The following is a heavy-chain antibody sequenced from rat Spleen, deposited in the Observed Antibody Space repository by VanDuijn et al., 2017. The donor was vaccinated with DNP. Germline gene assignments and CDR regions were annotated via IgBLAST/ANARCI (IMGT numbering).Heavy chain of an antibody. V-gene: IGHV5-7*01. CDR3: ARLDRGGAY. D-gene: IGHD4-3*01. J-gene: IGHJ3*01. Sequence: EVQLVESGGGIVQPGRSLKLSCAASGFTFSDCAMAWVRQAPKKGLEWVATINFDGSSTFYRDSVKGRFTISRDNAKSILYLHMDSLRSEDTATYYCARLDRGGAYWGQGTLVTVSS. CDR2: INFDGSST. CDR1: GFTFSDCA.